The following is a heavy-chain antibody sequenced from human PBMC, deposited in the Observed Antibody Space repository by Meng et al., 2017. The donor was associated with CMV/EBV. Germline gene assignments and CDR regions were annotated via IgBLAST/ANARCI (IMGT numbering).Heavy chain of an antibody. CDR1: GYTFTSYD. Sequence: ASVKVSCKASGYTFTSYDINWMRQATGQGLEWMGWMNPNSGNTGYAQKFQGRVTMTRNTSISTAYMELSSLRSEDTAVYYCARGTVLRFLEWLVRGGYFDYWGQGTLVTVSS. CDR3: ARGTVLRFLEWLVRGGYFDY. V-gene: IGHV1-8*01. CDR2: MNPNSGNT. J-gene: IGHJ4*02. D-gene: IGHD3-3*01.